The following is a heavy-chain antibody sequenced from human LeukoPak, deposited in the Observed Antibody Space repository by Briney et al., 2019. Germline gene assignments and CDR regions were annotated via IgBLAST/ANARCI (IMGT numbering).Heavy chain of an antibody. CDR3: ASHPTRGD. Sequence: PSETLSLTCAVYGGSFSGYYWSWIRQPPGKGLEWIGEINHSGSTNYNPSLKSRVTISVDTSKNQFSLKLSSVTAADTAVYYCASHPTRGDRGQGTLVTVSS. CDR1: GGSFSGYY. J-gene: IGHJ4*02. V-gene: IGHV4-34*01. CDR2: INHSGST.